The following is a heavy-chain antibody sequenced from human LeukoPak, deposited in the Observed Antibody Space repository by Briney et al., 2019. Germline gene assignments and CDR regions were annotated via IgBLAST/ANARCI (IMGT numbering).Heavy chain of an antibody. J-gene: IGHJ4*02. CDR1: GFTFSSYA. D-gene: IGHD3-10*01. V-gene: IGHV3-30*04. CDR3: ARSVGSHYGSGYGSGSYMVY. Sequence: SGGSLRLSCAASGFTFSSYAMHWVRQAPGKGLEWVAVISYDGSNKYYADSVKGRFTISRDNSKNTLYLQMDSLRTEDTAVYYCARSVGSHYGSGYGSGSYMVYWGQGTLVTVSS. CDR2: ISYDGSNK.